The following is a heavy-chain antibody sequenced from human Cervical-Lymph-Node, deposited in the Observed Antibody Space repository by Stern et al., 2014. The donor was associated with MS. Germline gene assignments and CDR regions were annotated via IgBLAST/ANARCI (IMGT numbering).Heavy chain of an antibody. CDR2: INPNTGTT. V-gene: IGHV1-46*03. Sequence: VQLVQSGAEVKKPGASVNVSCEASGFSFTTHYMHWIRQAPGEGLEWGGMINPNTGTTSYARQFQGRVIITRDTSTSTIYMELTGLRSEDTALYFCTRVQRERRALDPFDPWGQGTLVTVSS. D-gene: IGHD1-1*01. J-gene: IGHJ5*02. CDR1: GFSFTTHY. CDR3: TRVQRERRALDPFDP.